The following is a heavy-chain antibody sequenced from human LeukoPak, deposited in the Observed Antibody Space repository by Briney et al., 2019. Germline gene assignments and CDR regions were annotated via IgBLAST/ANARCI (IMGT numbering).Heavy chain of an antibody. D-gene: IGHD6-19*01. Sequence: GGSLRLSCAASGFTFSSYSMNWVRQAPGKGLEWVSSISSSSSYIYYADSVKGRFTISRDNAKNSLYLQMNSLRAEDTAVYYCASSSGWPPGDYWGQGTLVTVSS. J-gene: IGHJ4*02. CDR1: GFTFSSYS. V-gene: IGHV3-21*01. CDR3: ASSSGWPPGDY. CDR2: ISSSSSYI.